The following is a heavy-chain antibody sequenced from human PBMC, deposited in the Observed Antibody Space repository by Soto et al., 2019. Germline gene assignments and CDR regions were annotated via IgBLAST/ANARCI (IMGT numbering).Heavy chain of an antibody. Sequence: GASVKVSCKASGYTFTSYAMHWVRQAPGQRLEWMGWINAGNGNTKYSQKFQGRVTITRDTPASTAYMELSSLRSEDTAVYYCARDQLWFGELFDAFDIWGQGTMVTVS. CDR1: GYTFTSYA. J-gene: IGHJ3*02. D-gene: IGHD3-10*01. CDR3: ARDQLWFGELFDAFDI. V-gene: IGHV1-3*01. CDR2: INAGNGNT.